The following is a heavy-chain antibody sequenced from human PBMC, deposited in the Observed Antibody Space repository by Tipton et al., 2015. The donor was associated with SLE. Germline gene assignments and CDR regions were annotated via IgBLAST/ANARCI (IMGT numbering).Heavy chain of an antibody. Sequence: QSGAEVKKPGASVKVSCKASGYTFTSYGISWVRQAPGQGLEWMGWISAYNGNTNYARKLQGRVTMTTDTSTSTAYMELRSLRSDDTAVYYCARDLYYDSSGSDAFDIWGQGTMVTVSS. V-gene: IGHV1-18*04. CDR1: GYTFTSYG. CDR3: ARDLYYDSSGSDAFDI. D-gene: IGHD3-22*01. J-gene: IGHJ3*02. CDR2: ISAYNGNT.